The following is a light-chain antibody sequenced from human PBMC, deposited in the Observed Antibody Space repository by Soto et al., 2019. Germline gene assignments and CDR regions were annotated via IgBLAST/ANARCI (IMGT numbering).Light chain of an antibody. CDR3: QQYGSSQYT. CDR2: GAS. Sequence: EIVLTQSPDTLSLSPGERATLSCRASQSVSSNYLAWYQHKPGQAPRLLIYGASSRATGIPDRFSASGSGTDFTLTISRLEPADFAVYYCQQYGSSQYTFGQGTQLEIK. CDR1: QSVSSNY. J-gene: IGKJ2*01. V-gene: IGKV3-20*01.